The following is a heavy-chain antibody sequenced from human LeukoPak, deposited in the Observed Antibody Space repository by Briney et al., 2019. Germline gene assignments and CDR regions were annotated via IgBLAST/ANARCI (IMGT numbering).Heavy chain of an antibody. CDR1: GFTFSRYW. J-gene: IGHJ6*03. Sequence: PGRSLRLSCAASGFTFSRYWMSWVRQAPGKGLEWVANIKEDGSEKYYVDSVKGRLTISRDNAKNSLSLQIKSLRAEDTAVYYCARQKAVVVVAATPDEDYGDYVYYYYYMDVWGKGTTVTVSS. V-gene: IGHV3-7*01. CDR3: ARQKAVVVVAATPDEDYGDYVYYYYYMDV. D-gene: IGHD2-15*01. CDR2: IKEDGSEK.